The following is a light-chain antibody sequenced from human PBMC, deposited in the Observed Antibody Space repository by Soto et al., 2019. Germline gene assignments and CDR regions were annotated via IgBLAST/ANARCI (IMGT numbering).Light chain of an antibody. V-gene: IGKV3-11*01. J-gene: IGKJ5*01. CDR2: DAS. CDR1: QSVSSY. Sequence: EVVLTQSPATLSLSPGDRATLSCRASQSVSSYLAWYQQKPGQAPRLVIYDASNRATGIPARFSGSGSGTDFTLTMSSLEAEDFAVYYCQQRSSWPPITFGQGTRLEFK. CDR3: QQRSSWPPIT.